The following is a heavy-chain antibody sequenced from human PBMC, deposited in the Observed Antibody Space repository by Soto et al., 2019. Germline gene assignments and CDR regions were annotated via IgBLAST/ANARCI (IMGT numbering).Heavy chain of an antibody. J-gene: IGHJ6*02. D-gene: IGHD3-10*01. CDR1: GFTFSSYW. V-gene: IGHV3-7*05. CDR2: IKQDGSAK. Sequence: EVQLVESGGGLVQPGGSLRLSCAASGFTFSSYWMSWVRQAPGKGLEWVANIKQDGSAKYYVDSVKGRFTISRDNAKNSLYLQMNSLRAEDTAVYYCAREVYYGSGSRPYYYYGMDVWGQGTTVTVSS. CDR3: AREVYYGSGSRPYYYYGMDV.